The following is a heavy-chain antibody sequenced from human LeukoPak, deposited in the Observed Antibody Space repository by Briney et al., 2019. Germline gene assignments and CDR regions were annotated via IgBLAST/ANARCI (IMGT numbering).Heavy chain of an antibody. CDR1: GFTFSNYG. D-gene: IGHD2-8*01. CDR2: ISGSAETT. CDR3: AKTNGYFDQ. V-gene: IGHV3-23*01. J-gene: IGHJ4*02. Sequence: GGSLRLSCAASGFTFSNYGMTWLRQTPAKGLEWVSAISGSAETTYYSDSVKGRFTISRDNSKNTLFLQMNSLRVEDAATYYCAKTNGYFDQWGQGTLVAVSS.